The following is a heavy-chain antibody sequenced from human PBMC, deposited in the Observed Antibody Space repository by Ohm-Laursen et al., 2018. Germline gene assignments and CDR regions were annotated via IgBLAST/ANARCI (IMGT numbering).Heavy chain of an antibody. CDR1: GFTFSDYY. CDR3: ARTFRDYYYGMDV. Sequence: SLRLSCAASGFTFSDYYMSWIRQAPGKGLEWVSYISSSGSTIYYADSVKGRFTISRDNAKNSLYLQMNSLRAEDTAVYYCARTFRDYYYGMDVWGQGTTVTVSS. CDR2: ISSSGSTI. V-gene: IGHV3-11*04. J-gene: IGHJ6*02. D-gene: IGHD3-10*01.